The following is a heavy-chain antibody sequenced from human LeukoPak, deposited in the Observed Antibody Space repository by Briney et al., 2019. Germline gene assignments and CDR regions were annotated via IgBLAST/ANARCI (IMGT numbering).Heavy chain of an antibody. CDR2: FYFSGST. V-gene: IGHV4-59*01. D-gene: IGHD6-13*01. J-gene: IGHJ4*02. Sequence: SETLSLTCTVSGGSISSYYWSLIRQPPGKGLEWIGYFYFSGSTNYNPSLKSRVTISVDTSRNQFSLKLNSVTAADTAVYYCAREHGYTSSWYVDYWGQGRLVTVSS. CDR3: AREHGYTSSWYVDY. CDR1: GGSISSYY.